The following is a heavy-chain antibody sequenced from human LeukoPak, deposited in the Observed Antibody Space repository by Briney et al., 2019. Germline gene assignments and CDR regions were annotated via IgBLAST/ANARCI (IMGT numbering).Heavy chain of an antibody. V-gene: IGHV4-59*12. J-gene: IGHJ4*02. CDR3: ASSYYDYVWGSYPLGY. Sequence: PSETLSLTCTVSGGSISGTYYWRWIRQPPGKGLEWIGYNTGTTDSNPSLKSRVTISLDTSKNQFSLNLSSVTAADTAVYYCASSYYDYVWGSYPLGYWGQGTLVTVSS. CDR2: NTGTT. D-gene: IGHD3-16*02. CDR1: GGSISGTYY.